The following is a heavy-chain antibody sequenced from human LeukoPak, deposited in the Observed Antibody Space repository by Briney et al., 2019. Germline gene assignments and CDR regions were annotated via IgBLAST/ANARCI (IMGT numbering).Heavy chain of an antibody. J-gene: IGHJ4*02. D-gene: IGHD3-10*01. V-gene: IGHV1-69*06. CDR3: ARQENYYGSGSSRHYDY. CDR2: IIPIFGTA. CDR1: GGTFSSYA. Sequence: SVKVSCKASGGTFSSYAINWVRQAPGQGLEWMGGIIPIFGTANYAQKFQGRVTITADKSTSTAYMELSSLRSEDTAVYYCARQENYYGSGSSRHYDYWGQGTLVTVSS.